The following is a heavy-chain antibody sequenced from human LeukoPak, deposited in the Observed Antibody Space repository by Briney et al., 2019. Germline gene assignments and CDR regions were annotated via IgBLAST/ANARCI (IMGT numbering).Heavy chain of an antibody. CDR2: ISYDGSNK. Sequence: SCKASGYTFTSYAMHWVRQAPGKGLEWVAVISYDGSNKYYADSVKGRFTISRDNSKNTLHLQMNSLRAEDMAVYYCARDSRVYCSGGSCFDFDYWGQGTLVTVSS. J-gene: IGHJ4*02. V-gene: IGHV3-30*04. CDR1: GYTFTSYA. D-gene: IGHD2-15*01. CDR3: ARDSRVYCSGGSCFDFDY.